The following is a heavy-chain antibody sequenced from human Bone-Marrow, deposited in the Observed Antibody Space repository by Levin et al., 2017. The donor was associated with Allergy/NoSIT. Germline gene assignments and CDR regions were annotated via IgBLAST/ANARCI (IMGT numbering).Heavy chain of an antibody. CDR2: ISYDGSNK. CDR3: ARSYYYDSSGYYYEAFDS. D-gene: IGHD3-22*01. Sequence: GGSLRLSCAASGFTFSSYAMHWVRQAPGKGLEWVAVISYDGSNKYYADSVKGRFTISRDNSKNTLYLQMNSLRAEDTAVYYCARSYYYDSSGYYYEAFDSWGQGTMVTVSS. CDR1: GFTFSSYA. J-gene: IGHJ3*02. V-gene: IGHV3-30*04.